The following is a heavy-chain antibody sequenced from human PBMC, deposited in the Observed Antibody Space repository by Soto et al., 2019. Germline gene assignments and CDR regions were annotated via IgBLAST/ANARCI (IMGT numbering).Heavy chain of an antibody. CDR1: GVSLTSGTYY. CDR3: ASTEDLFDY. Sequence: PSETLSLTCSVSGVSLTSGTYYWSWIRQHPGKGLEWIGYIFYSGSTDYNPSLKSRVNISVDTSKNQFSLKLSSATAADTAVYYCASTEDLFDYWGQGTLVTVSS. J-gene: IGHJ4*02. V-gene: IGHV4-31*03. CDR2: IFYSGST.